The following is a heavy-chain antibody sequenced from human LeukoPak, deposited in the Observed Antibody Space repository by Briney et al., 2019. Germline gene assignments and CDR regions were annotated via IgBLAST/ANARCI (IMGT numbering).Heavy chain of an antibody. CDR2: ISYDGSNE. CDR1: GFTFSSYA. Sequence: PGGSLRLSCAASGFTFSSYAFRWVRQAPGKGLEWVAFISYDGSNEYFADSVKGRFTISRDNSKNTLYLQINNLRAEDTAVYYCARSFSSGWSYYFDYWGQGILVTVSS. D-gene: IGHD6-19*01. V-gene: IGHV3-30-3*01. J-gene: IGHJ4*02. CDR3: ARSFSSGWSYYFDY.